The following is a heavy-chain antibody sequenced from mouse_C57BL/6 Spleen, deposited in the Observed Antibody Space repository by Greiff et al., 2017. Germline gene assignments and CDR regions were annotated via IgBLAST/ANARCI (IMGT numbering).Heavy chain of an antibody. Sequence: VQLVESGPGLVQPSQSLSITCTASGFSLTSYGVHWVRQSPGKGLEWLGVIWSGGSTAYNAAFISRLSISKDNSKSQVVFKMNSLQAADTAIYYCARNGLNYFDYWGQGTTLTVSA. CDR3: ARNGLNYFDY. CDR2: IWSGGST. CDR1: GFSLTSYG. V-gene: IGHV2-2*01. J-gene: IGHJ2*01.